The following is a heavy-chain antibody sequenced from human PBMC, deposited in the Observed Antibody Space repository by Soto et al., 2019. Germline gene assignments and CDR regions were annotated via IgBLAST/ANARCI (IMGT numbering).Heavy chain of an antibody. CDR1: GYSFGSHG. CDR2: VWYDGSKE. Sequence: GGSLRLSCVGSGYSFGSHGIHWVRQAPGKGLEWLAIVWYDGSKEYYADSVKGRFTVSRDNSINTAYLQINSLRGDDTAVYYCVRERGPFDAFDIWGQGTMVTVSS. J-gene: IGHJ3*02. V-gene: IGHV3-33*01. D-gene: IGHD3-16*01. CDR3: VRERGPFDAFDI.